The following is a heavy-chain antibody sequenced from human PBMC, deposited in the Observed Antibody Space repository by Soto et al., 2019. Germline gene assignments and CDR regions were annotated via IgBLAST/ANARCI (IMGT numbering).Heavy chain of an antibody. V-gene: IGHV3-7*01. CDR2: IKQDGSEK. Sequence: GGSLRLSCAASGFTFSSYWMSWVRQAPGKGLEWVANIKQDGSEKYYVDSVKGRFTISRDNAKNSLYLQMNSLRAEDTAVYYCARCLFENSSSSRYGMDVWGQGTTVTVSS. CDR1: GFTFSSYW. J-gene: IGHJ6*02. CDR3: ARCLFENSSSSRYGMDV. D-gene: IGHD6-6*01.